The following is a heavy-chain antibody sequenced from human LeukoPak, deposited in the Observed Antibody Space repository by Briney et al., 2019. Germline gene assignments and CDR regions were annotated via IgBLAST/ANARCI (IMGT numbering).Heavy chain of an antibody. CDR1: GFTFNNYW. J-gene: IGHJ4*02. Sequence: GGSLRLSCATSGFTFNNYWISWIRQAPGKGLEWVANIKPDGSEKNYVDSVKGRFTISRDNAKNSLYLQMNSLRVEDTAVYYCARDQPMGSYWGQGTLVTVSS. D-gene: IGHD3-10*01. CDR2: IKPDGSEK. V-gene: IGHV3-7*01. CDR3: ARDQPMGSY.